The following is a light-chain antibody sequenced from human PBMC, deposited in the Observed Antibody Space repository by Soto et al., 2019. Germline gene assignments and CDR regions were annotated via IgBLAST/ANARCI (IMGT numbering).Light chain of an antibody. CDR3: QQYNNWPPIT. CDR2: VAS. CDR1: QSVSSN. J-gene: IGKJ5*01. V-gene: IGKV3-15*01. Sequence: IVITQSPATLSVYPGERATLSCRDSQSVSSNLAWYQQKPGQAPRLLIYVASTRATGIPARFSGSGSGTEFTLTIISLXSEDFAVYCWQQYNNWPPITFGQGTRLE.